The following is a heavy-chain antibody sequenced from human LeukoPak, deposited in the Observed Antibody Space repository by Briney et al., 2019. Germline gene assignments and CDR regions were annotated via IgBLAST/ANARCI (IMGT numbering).Heavy chain of an antibody. J-gene: IGHJ4*02. CDR2: ISGSGGNT. CDR1: GFTFSSHA. Sequence: GGSLRLSCAASGFTFSSHAMSWVRQAPGKGLEWVSGISGSGGNTYYADSVKGRFTISRDNSKNTLYLQMNSLRAEDTAVYYCSLEKDDSPDCWGQGTLVTVSS. CDR3: SLEKDDSPDC. V-gene: IGHV3-23*01. D-gene: IGHD3-22*01.